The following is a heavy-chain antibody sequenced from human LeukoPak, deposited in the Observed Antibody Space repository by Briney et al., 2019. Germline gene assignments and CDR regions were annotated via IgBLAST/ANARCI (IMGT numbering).Heavy chain of an antibody. J-gene: IGHJ4*02. CDR2: INSDSSIM. D-gene: IGHD3-16*01. V-gene: IGHV3-21*01. CDR1: GFTFNIYG. Sequence: PGRSLRLSCAASGFTFNIYGMNWVRQAPGKGLEWVSSINSDSSIMYYAESVKGRFTISRDNARNSLYLQMNSLRAEDTAVYYCIRDLFDDYSLDYWGQGALVTVSS. CDR3: IRDLFDDYSLDY.